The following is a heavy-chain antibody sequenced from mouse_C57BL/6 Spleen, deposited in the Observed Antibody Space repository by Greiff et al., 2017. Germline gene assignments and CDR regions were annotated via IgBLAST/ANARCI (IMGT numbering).Heavy chain of an antibody. D-gene: IGHD2-13*01. CDR2: ISSGSSTI. CDR1: GFTFSDYG. V-gene: IGHV5-17*01. Sequence: EVHLVESGGGLVKPGGSLKLSCAASGFTFSDYGMHWVRQAPEKGLEWVAYISSGSSTIYYADTVKGRFTISRDNAKNTLFLQMTSLRSEDTAMYYCARGERYYAMDYWGQGTSVTVSS. CDR3: ARGERYYAMDY. J-gene: IGHJ4*01.